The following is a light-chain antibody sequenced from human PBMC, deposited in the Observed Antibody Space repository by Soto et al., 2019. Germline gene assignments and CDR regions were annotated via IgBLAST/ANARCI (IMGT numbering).Light chain of an antibody. CDR3: NAYTNTGARV. Sequence: QSALTQPAYVSGSPGQSITISCAGTTSDIGANNFVSWYQRRPGKAPKVIIYEVSNRPSGVSYRFSGSKSGSTASLTISGLRAEDEALYSCNAYTNTGARVFGTGTKLTVL. CDR2: EVS. CDR1: TSDIGANNF. J-gene: IGLJ1*01. V-gene: IGLV2-14*01.